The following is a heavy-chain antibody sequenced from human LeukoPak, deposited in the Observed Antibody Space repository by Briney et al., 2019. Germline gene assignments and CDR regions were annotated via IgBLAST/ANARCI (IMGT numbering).Heavy chain of an antibody. J-gene: IGHJ4*02. V-gene: IGHV1-24*01. CDR1: GYTLTELS. CDR2: FDPEDGET. D-gene: IGHD1-26*01. CDR3: ATVTGRMGATDFDY. Sequence: ASVKVSYKVSGYTLTELSMHWVRQAPGKGLEWMGGFDPEDGETIYAQKFQGRVTMTEDTSTDTAYMELSSLRSEDTAVYYCATVTGRMGATDFDYWGQGTLVTVSS.